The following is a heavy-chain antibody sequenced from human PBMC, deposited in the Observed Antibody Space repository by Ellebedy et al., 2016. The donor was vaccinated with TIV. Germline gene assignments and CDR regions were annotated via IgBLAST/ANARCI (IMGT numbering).Heavy chain of an antibody. V-gene: IGHV3-23*01. D-gene: IGHD2-15*01. Sequence: PGGSLRLSCAASGFTFSNYVMSWFRQAPGKGLEWVSDISDGSTYYADSVKGRFTISTDNSKNTLYLQMNSLRAEDTAVYYCVKDRYCSGAGCYWIDYWGQGTLVTVSS. CDR2: ISDGST. CDR1: GFTFSNYV. CDR3: VKDRYCSGAGCYWIDY. J-gene: IGHJ4*02.